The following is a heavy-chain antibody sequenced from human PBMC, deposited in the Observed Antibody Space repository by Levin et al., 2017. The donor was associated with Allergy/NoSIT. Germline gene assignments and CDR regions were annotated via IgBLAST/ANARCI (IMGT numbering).Heavy chain of an antibody. D-gene: IGHD4-17*01. CDR2: ISSSSSTI. CDR1: GFTLSSYS. J-gene: IGHJ6*02. Sequence: GGSLRLSCAASGFTLSSYSMNWVRQAPGKGLEWVSYISSSSSTIYYADSVKGRFTISRDNAKNSLFLQMNSLRAEDTAVYYCARQTVTTFRSFNYYYAMDVWGQGTTVTVSS. CDR3: ARQTVTTFRSFNYYYAMDV. V-gene: IGHV3-48*01.